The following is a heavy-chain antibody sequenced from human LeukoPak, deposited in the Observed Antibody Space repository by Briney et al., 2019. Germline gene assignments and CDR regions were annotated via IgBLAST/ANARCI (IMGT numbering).Heavy chain of an antibody. CDR2: ISNDGTST. CDR1: GVTLSGHS. J-gene: IGHJ5*01. Sequence: PGGSLRLSCVASGVTLSGHSMHWVRQAPGKGLVWVSGISNDGTSTSYADSVKGRFTISRDNAKNTLYLQMHGLRAEDTAVYSCARGWFGPDSCGQGTLVTVSS. D-gene: IGHD3-10*01. V-gene: IGHV3-74*01. CDR3: ARGWFGPDS.